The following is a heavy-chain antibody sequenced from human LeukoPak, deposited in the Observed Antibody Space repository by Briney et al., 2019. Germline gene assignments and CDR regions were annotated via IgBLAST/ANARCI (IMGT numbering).Heavy chain of an antibody. CDR1: GDSIRNYY. D-gene: IGHD3-22*01. J-gene: IGHJ4*02. Sequence: NPSETLPLTCSVSGDSIRNYYWSWIRQPAGKGLEWIGRIYTSGTTDYNPSLKSRLTMSVDTSRNYFSLKLTSVTAADTAVYYCARESKSYDGSGYHHDCWGQGALVTVSS. CDR3: ARESKSYDGSGYHHDC. CDR2: IYTSGTT. V-gene: IGHV4-4*07.